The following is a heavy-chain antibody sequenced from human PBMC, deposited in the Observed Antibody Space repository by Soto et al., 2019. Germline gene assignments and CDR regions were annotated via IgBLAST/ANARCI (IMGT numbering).Heavy chain of an antibody. D-gene: IGHD5-12*01. CDR2: TIPIFGTA. CDR1: GGTFSSYA. V-gene: IGHV1-69*12. J-gene: IGHJ6*02. CDR3: ARDKNSGYRVRVYYYYYGMDV. Sequence: QVQLVQSGAEVKKPGSSVKVSCKASGGTFSSYASSWVRQAPGQGLEWMGGTIPIFGTANYAQKFQGRVTITADESTSTAYMELRSLRSEDTAVYYCARDKNSGYRVRVYYYYYGMDVWGQGSTVTVSS.